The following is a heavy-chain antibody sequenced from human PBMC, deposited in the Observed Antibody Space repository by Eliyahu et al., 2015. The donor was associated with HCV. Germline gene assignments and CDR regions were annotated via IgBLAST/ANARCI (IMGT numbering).Heavy chain of an antibody. CDR3: ARHTPITMIVVVIPSDVATYFDY. CDR1: GGSISSSSYY. CDR2: IHFSGGP. J-gene: IGHJ4*02. V-gene: IGHV4-39*01. Sequence: QLQLQESGPGLVKPSETLSLTCTVSGGSISSSSYYWGWIRQPPGKGLEWIGSIHFSGGPHYNPSLKSRVTISVDTSKNHFSLKLSSVTATDTAVYYCARHTPITMIVVVIPSDVATYFDYWGQGTLVTVSS. D-gene: IGHD3-22*01.